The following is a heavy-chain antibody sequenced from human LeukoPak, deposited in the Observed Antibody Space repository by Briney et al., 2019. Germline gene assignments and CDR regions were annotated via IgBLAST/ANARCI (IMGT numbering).Heavy chain of an antibody. CDR2: VRGGGVTT. Sequence: GGSLRLSCAASGYTFHDYAMHWVRQAPGKGLEWVALVRGGGVTTYADSVRGRFTISRDNAKNPLYLQMNSLRTEDTALYYCAKDWGGGWSFDYWGLGTLVTVSS. V-gene: IGHV3-43*02. CDR1: GYTFHDYA. J-gene: IGHJ4*02. D-gene: IGHD6-19*01. CDR3: AKDWGGGWSFDY.